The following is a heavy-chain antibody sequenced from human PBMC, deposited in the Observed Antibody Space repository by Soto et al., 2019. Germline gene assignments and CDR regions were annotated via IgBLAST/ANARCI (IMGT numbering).Heavy chain of an antibody. V-gene: IGHV3-21*04. CDR1: GFTFSSYS. J-gene: IGHJ4*02. CDR3: AKDLGGWYDY. CDR2: ISSSSSYI. D-gene: IGHD6-19*01. Sequence: GGSLRLSCAASGFTFSSYSMNWVRQAPGKGLEWVSSISSSSSYIYYADSVKGRFTISRDNAKNSLYLQMKGLRAEDTAVYYCAKDLGGWYDYWGQGTLLNVSS.